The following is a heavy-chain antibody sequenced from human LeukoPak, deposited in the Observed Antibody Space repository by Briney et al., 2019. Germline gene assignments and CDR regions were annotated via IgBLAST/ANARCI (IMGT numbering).Heavy chain of an antibody. CDR2: ISSSGST. V-gene: IGHV4-61*02. CDR3: ARQSMIVVSSDY. CDR1: GDSISSGDYY. J-gene: IGHJ4*02. Sequence: SQTLSLTCTVSGDSISSGDYYWSWIRQPAGKGLEWIGRISSSGSTNYNPSLKSRVTISVDTSKNQFSLKLSSVTAADTAVYYCARQSMIVVSSDYWGQGTLVTVSS. D-gene: IGHD3-22*01.